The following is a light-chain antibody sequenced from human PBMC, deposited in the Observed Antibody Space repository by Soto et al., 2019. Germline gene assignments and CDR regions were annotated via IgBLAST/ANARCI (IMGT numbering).Light chain of an antibody. CDR2: GAS. CDR3: RQYSNWPPLT. CDR1: QSVSSN. J-gene: IGKJ4*02. Sequence: EIVMTQSPATLSVSPGERATLSCRASQSVSSNLAWYQQKPGQAPRLLIYGASTMDTGIPARFSGSGSGTEFTLLIISLQSEDYSAYYCRQYSNWPPLTFGGGTKVEIK. V-gene: IGKV3-15*01.